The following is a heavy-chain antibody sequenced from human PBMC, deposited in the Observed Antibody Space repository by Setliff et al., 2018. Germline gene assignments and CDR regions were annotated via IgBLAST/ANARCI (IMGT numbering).Heavy chain of an antibody. CDR2: ISPGDSDT. Sequence: PGESLKISCQTSGYSFNTYWIGWVRQMPGKGLEWMGLISPGDSDTRYGPSFQGQVTISADKSLTTAYLQWRSLKPSDTAMYYCARRGYNYGSGFDYWGQGTLVTVSS. D-gene: IGHD5-18*01. CDR3: ARRGYNYGSGFDY. V-gene: IGHV5-51*01. CDR1: GYSFNTYW. J-gene: IGHJ4*02.